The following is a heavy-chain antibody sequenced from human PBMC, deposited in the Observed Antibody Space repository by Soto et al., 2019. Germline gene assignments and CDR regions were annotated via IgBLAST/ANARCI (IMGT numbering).Heavy chain of an antibody. Sequence: GGSLRLSCAASGFTFSGYGMHWVRQAPGKGLEWVAVMSYDGSNQYYADSVKGRFTISRDNSKNTLYLRMNSLRAEDTAVYFCAKDLYFEYSSSSAAGYYYGMDVWGQGTTVTVSS. CDR1: GFTFSGYG. CDR2: MSYDGSNQ. J-gene: IGHJ6*02. CDR3: AKDLYFEYSSSSAAGYYYGMDV. D-gene: IGHD6-6*01. V-gene: IGHV3-30*18.